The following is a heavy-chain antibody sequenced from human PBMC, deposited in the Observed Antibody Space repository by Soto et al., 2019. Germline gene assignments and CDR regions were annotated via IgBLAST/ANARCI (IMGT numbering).Heavy chain of an antibody. Sequence: HPGGSLRLSCAASGFTFGTYTMNWVRQAPGKGLEWVSALGGGGDTHYAESVKGRFTISRDYSKNILLLQMNSLRDEDSAIYYCTKDRHPDGIWTIDFWGQGTLVTVSS. CDR1: GFTFGTYT. J-gene: IGHJ4*02. D-gene: IGHD3-9*01. CDR2: LGGGGDT. CDR3: TKDRHPDGIWTIDF. V-gene: IGHV3-23*01.